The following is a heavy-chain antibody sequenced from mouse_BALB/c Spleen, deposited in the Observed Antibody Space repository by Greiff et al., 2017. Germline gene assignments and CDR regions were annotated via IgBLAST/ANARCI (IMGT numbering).Heavy chain of an antibody. CDR3: VRDWDSLEGNYYAMDY. V-gene: IGHV2-9-2*01. CDR1: GFSLTSYD. CDR2: IWTGGGT. J-gene: IGHJ4*01. D-gene: IGHD1-2*01. Sequence: QVQLQQSGPGLVAPSQSLSITCTVSGFSLTSYDISWIRQPPGKGLEWLGVIWTGGGTNYNSAFMSRLSISKDNSKSQVFLKMNSLQTDDTAIYYCVRDWDSLEGNYYAMDYWGQGTSVTVSS.